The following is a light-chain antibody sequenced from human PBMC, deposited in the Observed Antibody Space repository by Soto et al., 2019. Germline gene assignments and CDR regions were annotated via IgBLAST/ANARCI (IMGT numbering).Light chain of an antibody. J-gene: IGLJ1*01. CDR2: EGS. V-gene: IGLV2-23*01. Sequence: QSALTQPASGSGSPGQSITISCTGTSSDVGSYNLVSWYQQHPGKAPKLMIYEGSKRPSGVSNRFSGSKSGNTASLTISGLQAEDEADYYCCSYAGSITFYVFGTGTKLTVL. CDR1: SSDVGSYNL. CDR3: CSYAGSITFYV.